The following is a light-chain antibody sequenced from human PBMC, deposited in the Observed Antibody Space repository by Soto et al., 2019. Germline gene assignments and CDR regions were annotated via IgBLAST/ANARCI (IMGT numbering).Light chain of an antibody. V-gene: IGKV3-15*01. CDR2: AIS. CDR1: QSVDNN. J-gene: IGKJ5*01. CDR3: MQGTHWPIT. Sequence: EIVLTQSPGTLSLSPGERATLSCRASQSVDNNLAWYQQKPGQAPRLLIHAISTRATGIPARFSGSGSGTDFALKISRVEAEDVGVYYCMQGTHWPITFGQGTRLEIK.